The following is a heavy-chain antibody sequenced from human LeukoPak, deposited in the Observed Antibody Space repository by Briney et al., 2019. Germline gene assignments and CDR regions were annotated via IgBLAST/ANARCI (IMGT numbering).Heavy chain of an antibody. CDR2: ISSSSSTI. V-gene: IGHV3-48*01. CDR3: ARFRGITMVRGVYRTEYYYYGMDV. D-gene: IGHD3-10*01. J-gene: IGHJ6*02. CDR1: GFTFSSYS. Sequence: GGSLRLSCAASGFTFSSYSMNWVRQAPGKGLEWVSYISSSSSTIYYADSVKGRFTISRDNAKNSLYLQMNSLRAEDTAVYYCARFRGITMVRGVYRTEYYYYGMDVWGQGTTVTVSS.